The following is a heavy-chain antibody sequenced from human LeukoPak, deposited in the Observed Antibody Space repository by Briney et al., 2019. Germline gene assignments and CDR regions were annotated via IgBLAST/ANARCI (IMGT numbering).Heavy chain of an antibody. V-gene: IGHV1-8*01. CDR2: MNPNSGNT. CDR1: GYTFTSYD. J-gene: IGHJ3*02. Sequence: ASVKVSCKASGYTFTSYDINWVRQATGQGLEWMGWMNPNSGNTGYAQKFQGRVTMTRNTSISTAYMELSSLRSGDTAVYYCARGPSPDSSFVPYAFDIWGQGTMVTVSS. CDR3: ARGPSPDSSFVPYAFDI. D-gene: IGHD6-6*01.